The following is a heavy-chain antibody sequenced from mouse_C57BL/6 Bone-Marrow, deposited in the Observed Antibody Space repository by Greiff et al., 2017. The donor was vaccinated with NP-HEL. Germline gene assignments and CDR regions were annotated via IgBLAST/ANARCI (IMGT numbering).Heavy chain of an antibody. CDR1: GYSFTGYY. D-gene: IGHD1-1*01. CDR3: ARSTPYYYGSSYFDY. J-gene: IGHJ2*01. CDR2: LNPSTGGT. V-gene: IGHV1-42*01. Sequence: VQLQQSGPELVKPGASVKISCKPSGYSFTGYYMNWVKQSPEKSLEWIGELNPSTGGTTYNQKFKAKATLTVDKSSSTAYMQLKSLTSEDSAVYYCARSTPYYYGSSYFDYWGQGTTLTVSS.